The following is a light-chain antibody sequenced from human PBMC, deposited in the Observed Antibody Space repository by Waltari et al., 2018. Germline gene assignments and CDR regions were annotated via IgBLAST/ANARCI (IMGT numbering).Light chain of an antibody. CDR2: DVT. Sequence: QSALPHHRPVSGSPGQSVTLSCTGTRRSVGGFYSVSWFQQPPVEAPKLIIYDVTKRPSGVPGRFSGSKSGNTASLTISGLQAEDDSDYYCCSYAGFYTYVVGTGTKVTVL. CDR3: CSYAGFYTYV. J-gene: IGLJ1*01. CDR1: RRSVGGFYS. V-gene: IGLV2-11*01.